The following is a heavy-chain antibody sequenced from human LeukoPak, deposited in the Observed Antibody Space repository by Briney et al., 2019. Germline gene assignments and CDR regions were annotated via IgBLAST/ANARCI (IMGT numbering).Heavy chain of an antibody. D-gene: IGHD2-15*01. V-gene: IGHV3-74*01. CDR3: VRDNPRCCGVVPVKIDDF. J-gene: IGHJ4*02. Sequence: GGSLRLSCAASGFTFSSYWMHWVRQAPGKGLVWVSRINSDGSSTSYADSVRGRFTISRDNAKNSLSLQMHSLRAEDTAVYYCVRDNPRCCGVVPVKIDDFWGQGTLVTVSS. CDR2: INSDGSST. CDR1: GFTFSSYW.